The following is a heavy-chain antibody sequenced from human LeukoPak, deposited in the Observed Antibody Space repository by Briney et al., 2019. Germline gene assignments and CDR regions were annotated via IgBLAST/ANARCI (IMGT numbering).Heavy chain of an antibody. Sequence: GGSLRLSCAASGFTFSSYEMNWVRQAPGKGLEWVSYISSSGSTIYYADSVKGRFTISRDNAKNSLYLQLNSLRAEDTAVYYCARVDTSGTLYYYYMDVWGKGTTVTISS. V-gene: IGHV3-48*03. CDR2: ISSSGSTI. CDR1: GFTFSSYE. D-gene: IGHD3-22*01. J-gene: IGHJ6*03. CDR3: ARVDTSGTLYYYYMDV.